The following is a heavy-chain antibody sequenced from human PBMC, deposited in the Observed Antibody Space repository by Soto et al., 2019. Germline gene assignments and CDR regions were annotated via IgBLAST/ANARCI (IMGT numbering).Heavy chain of an antibody. Sequence: SGATLVNPTETLTLTCTVSGFSLSNARMGVSWIRQPPGKALEWLAHIFSNDEKSYSTSLKSRLTISKDTSKSQVVLTMTNMDPVDTATYYCVHSRCGGDCLQSYSSRYYYSMDIWGQGTTVTVSS. CDR3: VHSRCGGDCLQSYSSRYYYSMDI. J-gene: IGHJ6*02. CDR1: GFSLSNARMG. CDR2: IFSNDEK. D-gene: IGHD2-21*02. V-gene: IGHV2-26*01.